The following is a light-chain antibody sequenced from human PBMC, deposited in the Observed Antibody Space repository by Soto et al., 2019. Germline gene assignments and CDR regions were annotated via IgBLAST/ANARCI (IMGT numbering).Light chain of an antibody. CDR2: RND. J-gene: IGLJ2*01. V-gene: IGLV1-47*01. CDR1: SSNIGSNY. Sequence: QSVLTQPPSVSGTPGQRVTISCSGSSSNIGSNYVYWHQQIPGTAPKLLIYRNDQRPSGVPDRFSGSKSGTSASLAISGLRSEDEADYYCQSYDSSLSGHVVFGGGTKLTVL. CDR3: QSYDSSLSGHVV.